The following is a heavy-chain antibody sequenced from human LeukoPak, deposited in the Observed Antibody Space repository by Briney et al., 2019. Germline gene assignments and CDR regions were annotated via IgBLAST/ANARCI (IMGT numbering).Heavy chain of an antibody. J-gene: IGHJ6*02. D-gene: IGHD4-17*01. CDR2: IIGSGGTT. CDR3: ARVTVTTSADTYYYYYGMDV. CDR1: GFSFGSFA. V-gene: IGHV3-23*01. Sequence: GGSLRLSCAASGFSFGSFAMSWVRQAPGKGLEWVSGIIGSGGTTFYADSVKGRFTISRDNSKNTLYLQMNSLRAEDTAVYYCARVTVTTSADTYYYYYGMDVWGQGTTVTVSS.